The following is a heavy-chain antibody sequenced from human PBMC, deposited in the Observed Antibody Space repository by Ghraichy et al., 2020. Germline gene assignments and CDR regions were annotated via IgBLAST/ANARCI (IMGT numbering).Heavy chain of an antibody. CDR2: IYYSGST. CDR1: GGSISSSSYY. CDR3: ATGAGGGLQGYFDY. J-gene: IGHJ4*02. V-gene: IGHV4-39*01. D-gene: IGHD3-16*01. Sequence: SETLSLTCTVSGGSISSSSYYWGWIRQPPGKGLEWIGSIYYSGSTYYNPSLKSRVTISVDTSKNQFSLKLSSVTAADTAVYYYATGAGGGLQGYFDYWGQGTLVTVSS.